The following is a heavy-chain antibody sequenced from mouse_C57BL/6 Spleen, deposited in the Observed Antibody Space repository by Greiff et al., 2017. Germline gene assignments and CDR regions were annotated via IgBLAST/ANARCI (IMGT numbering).Heavy chain of an antibody. V-gene: IGHV1-75*01. J-gene: IGHJ4*01. CDR3: ARGGYDYEGGAMDY. CDR2: IFPGSGST. Sequence: QVQLKQSGPELVKPGASVKISCKASGYTFTDYYINWVKQRPGQGLEWIGWIFPGSGSTYYNEKFKGKATLTVDKSSSTAYMLLSRLTSEESAVYFCARGGYDYEGGAMDYWGQGTSVTVSS. CDR1: GYTFTDYY. D-gene: IGHD2-4*01.